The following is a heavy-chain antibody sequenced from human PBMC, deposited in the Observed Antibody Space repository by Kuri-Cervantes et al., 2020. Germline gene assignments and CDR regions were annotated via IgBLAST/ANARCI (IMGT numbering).Heavy chain of an antibody. CDR2: IYSGGST. V-gene: IGHV3-53*05. Sequence: GASLKISCAAAGFAASSNYMSWVRQAPGKGLEWVSVIYSGGSTYYADSVKGRFTISRDNSKNTLYLQMNSLRAEDTAVYYCAREGGPDGYYSDSRAEEGVDYWGQGTLVTVSS. D-gene: IGHD3-22*01. CDR1: GFAASSNY. J-gene: IGHJ4*02. CDR3: AREGGPDGYYSDSRAEEGVDY.